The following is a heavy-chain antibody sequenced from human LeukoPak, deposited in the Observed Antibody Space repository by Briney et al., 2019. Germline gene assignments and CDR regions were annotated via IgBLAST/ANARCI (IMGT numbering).Heavy chain of an antibody. Sequence: PGGSLRLSCAASGFTFSNYVIHWVRQAPGKGLEWVSAISGSGGSTYYADSVKGRFTISRDNSKNTLYLQMNSLRAEDTAVYYCAKDLKDRYYYGSGSYLWGQGTLVTVSS. V-gene: IGHV3-23*01. CDR2: ISGSGGST. CDR3: AKDLKDRYYYGSGSYL. CDR1: GFTFSNYV. J-gene: IGHJ5*02. D-gene: IGHD3-10*01.